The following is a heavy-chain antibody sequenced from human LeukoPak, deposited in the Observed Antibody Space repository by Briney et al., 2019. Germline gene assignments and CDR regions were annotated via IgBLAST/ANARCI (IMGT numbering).Heavy chain of an antibody. CDR1: GFTFSSGVTFSTYG. CDR3: AREPSGYEFLDY. J-gene: IGHJ4*02. V-gene: IGHV3-30*02. Sequence: GSLRLSCAASGFTFSSGVTFSTYGMYWVRQAPGKGLEWVAFMRYDGSNKYYADSVKGRFTISRDNSRNTLYLQMNSLRAEDTAVYYCAREPSGYEFLDYWGQGTLVTVSS. CDR2: MRYDGSNK. D-gene: IGHD5-12*01.